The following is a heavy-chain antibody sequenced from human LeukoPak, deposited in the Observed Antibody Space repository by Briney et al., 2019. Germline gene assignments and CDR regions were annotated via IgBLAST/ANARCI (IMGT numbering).Heavy chain of an antibody. CDR3: ARTMTTVTSAAFDI. D-gene: IGHD4-17*01. V-gene: IGHV4-59*01. J-gene: IGHJ3*02. CDR2: IYYSGST. CDR1: GGSISSYY. Sequence: SETLSLTCTVSGGSISSYYWSWIRQPPGKGLEWIGYIYYSGSTNYNPSLKSRVTISVDTSKNQFSLKLSSVTAADTAVYYCARTMTTVTSAAFDIWGQGTMVTVSS.